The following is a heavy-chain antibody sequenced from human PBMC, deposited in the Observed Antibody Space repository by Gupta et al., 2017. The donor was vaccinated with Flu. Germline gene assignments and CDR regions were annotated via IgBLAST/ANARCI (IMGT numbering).Heavy chain of an antibody. D-gene: IGHD6-19*01. CDR3: ARVSSEIDY. CDR1: GFTFSSYS. J-gene: IGHJ4*02. CDR2: ISGSSNYI. Sequence: EVQLVESGGGLVKPGGSLRLSCAASGFTFSSYSMNWVRQAPGKGLEWVSSISGSSNYIYYADSVKGRFTISRDNAKNSLYLQVNSLRVEDTAVYFCARVSSEIDYWGQGTLVTVSS. V-gene: IGHV3-21*01.